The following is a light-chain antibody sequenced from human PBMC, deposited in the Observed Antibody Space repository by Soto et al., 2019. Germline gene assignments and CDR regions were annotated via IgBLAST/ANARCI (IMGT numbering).Light chain of an antibody. CDR3: QQYGSSPKT. Sequence: EIVLTQSSGTLSLSPGDSATLSCRDSQSVSSSYLAWYQQKTGQAPRILIYDASSRATGIPDRFSGSGSGTDFTLTISRLEPEDFAVYYCQQYGSSPKTFGQGTKVDIK. J-gene: IGKJ1*01. V-gene: IGKV3-20*01. CDR1: QSVSSSY. CDR2: DAS.